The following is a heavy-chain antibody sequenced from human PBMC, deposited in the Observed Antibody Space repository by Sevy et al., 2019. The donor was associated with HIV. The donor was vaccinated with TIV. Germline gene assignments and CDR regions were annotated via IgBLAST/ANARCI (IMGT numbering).Heavy chain of an antibody. CDR1: GFTFSSYA. D-gene: IGHD6-13*01. CDR2: ISGSGGST. Sequence: GGSLRLSCAASGFTFSSYAMSWVRQAPGKGLEWVSAISGSGGSTYYADSVKDRFTISRDNSKNTLYLQMNGLRAEDTAVYYCAKAPRSGSFYYFDYWGQGTLVTVSS. V-gene: IGHV3-23*01. CDR3: AKAPRSGSFYYFDY. J-gene: IGHJ4*02.